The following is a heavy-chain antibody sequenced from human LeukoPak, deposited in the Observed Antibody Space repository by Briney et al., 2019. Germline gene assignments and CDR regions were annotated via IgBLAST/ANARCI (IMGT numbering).Heavy chain of an antibody. CDR1: GGSFSGYY. Sequence: PSETLSLTCAVYGGSFSGYYWSWIRQPPGKGLEWIAYMYYSGSTNYNPSLKSRVSISLDTSKNQFSLKLSSVTAADTAVYYCATYPFRGDTHYFDYWGQGILVTVSS. CDR2: MYYSGST. J-gene: IGHJ4*02. V-gene: IGHV4-34*11. D-gene: IGHD3-10*01. CDR3: ATYPFRGDTHYFDY.